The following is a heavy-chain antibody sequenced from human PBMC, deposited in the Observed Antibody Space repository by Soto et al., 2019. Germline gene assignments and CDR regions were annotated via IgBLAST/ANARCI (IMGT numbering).Heavy chain of an antibody. CDR1: GYTFTTYA. CDR2: INAGNGNT. CDR3: ARHGSAWDY. J-gene: IGHJ4*02. Sequence: GASVKVSCKASGYTFTTYAMHWVRQAPGRRLEWMGWINAGNGNTKYSQKFQGRVTIARDTSASTAYMELSSLGSEDKAVYYCARHGSAWDYWGQGTLVTVSS. V-gene: IGHV1-3*01. D-gene: IGHD6-19*01.